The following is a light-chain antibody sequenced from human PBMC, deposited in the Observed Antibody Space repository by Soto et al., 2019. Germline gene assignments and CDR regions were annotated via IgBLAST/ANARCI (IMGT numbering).Light chain of an antibody. V-gene: IGKV3-11*01. J-gene: IGKJ2*01. CDR2: DAS. CDR1: QSVSSY. CDR3: QQRSNWPPGYT. Sequence: EMVLTQSPATLSLSPGERATLSCRASQSVSSYLACYQRKLGQVPRLLIYDASNRSTGIPARLSGSGSGTDFTLTISSLEPEDFAVYYCQQRSNWPPGYTFGHGTKLAIK.